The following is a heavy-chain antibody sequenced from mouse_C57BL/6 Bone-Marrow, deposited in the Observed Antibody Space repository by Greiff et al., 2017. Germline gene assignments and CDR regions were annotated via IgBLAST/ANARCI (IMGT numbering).Heavy chain of an antibody. V-gene: IGHV1-69*01. D-gene: IGHD2-3*01. CDR2: IDPSDSYT. J-gene: IGHJ4*01. CDR1: GYTFTSYW. CDR3: ARGWLLPAMDY. Sequence: QVQLQQPGAELVMPGASVKLSCKASGYTFTSYWMHWVKQRPGQGLEWIGEIDPSDSYTNYNQKFKGKSTWTVDKSSSTAYMQLSSLTSEDSAVYYCARGWLLPAMDYWGQGTSVTVSS.